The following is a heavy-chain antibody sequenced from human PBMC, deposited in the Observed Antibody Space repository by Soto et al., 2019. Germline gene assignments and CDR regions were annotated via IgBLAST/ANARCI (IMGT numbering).Heavy chain of an antibody. V-gene: IGHV4-59*12. CDR3: ARVCGGDCHYGMDV. Sequence: PSETLSLTCIVSGGSISNYYWSWIRQPPGKGLEWIGYIYYSGSTYYNPSLKSRVTISVDTSKNQFSLKLSSVTAADTAVYYCARVCGGDCHYGMDVWGQGTTVTVSS. D-gene: IGHD2-21*02. CDR2: IYYSGST. CDR1: GGSISNYY. J-gene: IGHJ6*02.